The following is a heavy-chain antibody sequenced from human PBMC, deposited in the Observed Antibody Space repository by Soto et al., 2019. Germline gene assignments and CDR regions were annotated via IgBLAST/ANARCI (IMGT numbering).Heavy chain of an antibody. J-gene: IGHJ5*02. D-gene: IGHD5-12*01. V-gene: IGHV1-69*06. CDR1: GGTFSRYA. Sequence: QVQLVQSGDEVKKPGSSVNVSCKASGGTFSRYAISWVPQAPGQGLEWMGGIIPIFGTANYAQKFQGRVMITADKSTSTPDMELISLRAEDKVVYYCAREATMATGFDPCGQGNLVTVSS. CDR2: IIPIFGTA. CDR3: AREATMATGFDP.